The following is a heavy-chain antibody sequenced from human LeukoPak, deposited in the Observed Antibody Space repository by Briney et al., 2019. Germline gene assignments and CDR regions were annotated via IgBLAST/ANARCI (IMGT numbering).Heavy chain of an antibody. V-gene: IGHV3-66*01. Sequence: GGSLRLSCAASGFTVSSNYMSWVRQAPGKGLEWVSSVSSGGTTYYADSVKGRFTISRDNSKNSLDLQMNRLRAEDTAVYYCARDIISSGWGTFSGMDVWGQGTTVTVSS. CDR1: GFTVSSNY. CDR2: VSSGGTT. J-gene: IGHJ6*02. CDR3: ARDIISSGWGTFSGMDV. D-gene: IGHD6-19*01.